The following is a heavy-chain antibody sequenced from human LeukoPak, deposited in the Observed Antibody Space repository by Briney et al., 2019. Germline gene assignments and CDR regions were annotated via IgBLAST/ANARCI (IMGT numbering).Heavy chain of an antibody. Sequence: ASVKVSCKASGYTFTSYGISWVRQAPGQGLEWMGWISAYNGNTNYAQKLQGRVTMTTDTSTSTAYMELRSLRSDDTAVYYCARDPSFSLRFLNWFDPWGQGTLVTVSS. D-gene: IGHD3-3*01. J-gene: IGHJ5*02. CDR3: ARDPSFSLRFLNWFDP. CDR2: ISAYNGNT. V-gene: IGHV1-18*01. CDR1: GYTFTSYG.